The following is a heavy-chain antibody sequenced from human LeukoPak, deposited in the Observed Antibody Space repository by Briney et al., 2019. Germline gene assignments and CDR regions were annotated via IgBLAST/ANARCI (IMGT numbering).Heavy chain of an antibody. J-gene: IGHJ5*02. CDR3: AKDASHYDFWSGYYPAGFDP. D-gene: IGHD3-3*01. V-gene: IGHV3-23*01. Sequence: WIRQSPGKGLEWVSAISGSGGSTYYADSVKGRFTISRDNSKNTLYLQMNSLRAEDTAVYYCAKDASHYDFWSGYYPAGFDPWGQGTLVTVSS. CDR2: ISGSGGST.